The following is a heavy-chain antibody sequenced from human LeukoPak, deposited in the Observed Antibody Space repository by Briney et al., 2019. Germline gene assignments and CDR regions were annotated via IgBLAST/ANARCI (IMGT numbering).Heavy chain of an antibody. D-gene: IGHD6-19*01. J-gene: IGHJ4*02. CDR3: AKGDQGSGWSYYFDY. CDR2: ISFDGSDA. CDR1: GFTFSGFW. V-gene: IGHV3-74*01. Sequence: GGSLRLSCAASGFTFSGFWMHWVRQAPGKGLVWVSCISFDGSDATYADSVKGRFTISRDNSKNTLYLQMNSLRAEDTAVYYCAKGDQGSGWSYYFDYWGQGTLVTVSS.